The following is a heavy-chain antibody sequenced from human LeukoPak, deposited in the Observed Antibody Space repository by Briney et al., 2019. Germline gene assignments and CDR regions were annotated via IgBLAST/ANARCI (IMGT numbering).Heavy chain of an antibody. V-gene: IGHV4-34*01. CDR2: INHSGST. D-gene: IGHD3-3*01. CDR3: ARGLRSVAGAFDI. J-gene: IGHJ3*02. CDR1: GGSFSGYY. Sequence: PSETLSLTCAVYGGSFSGYYWSWIRQPPGKGLGWIGEINHSGSTNYNPSLKSRVTISVDTSKNQFSLKLSSVTAADTAVYYCARGLRSVAGAFDIWGQGTMVTVSS.